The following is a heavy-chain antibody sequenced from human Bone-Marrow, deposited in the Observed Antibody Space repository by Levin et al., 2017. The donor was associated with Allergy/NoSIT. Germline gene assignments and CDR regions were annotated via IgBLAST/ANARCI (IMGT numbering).Heavy chain of an antibody. D-gene: IGHD2-2*01. CDR1: GDSVSSNSAA. Sequence: SQTLSLTCAISGDSVSSNSAAWNWIRQSPSRGLEWLGRTYYRSKWYNDYAVSVKSRITINPDTSKNQFSLQLNSVTPEDTAVYYCARDGALVPAACGWNRTGRYYYYGMDVWGQGTTVTVSS. CDR3: ARDGALVPAACGWNRTGRYYYYGMDV. CDR2: TYYRSKWYN. J-gene: IGHJ6*02. V-gene: IGHV6-1*01.